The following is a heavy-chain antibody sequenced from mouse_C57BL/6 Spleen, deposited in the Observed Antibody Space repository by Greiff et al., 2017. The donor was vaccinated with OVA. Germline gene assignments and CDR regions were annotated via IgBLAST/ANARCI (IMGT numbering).Heavy chain of an antibody. V-gene: IGHV5-16*01. CDR1: GFTFSDYY. Sequence: VQLKESEGGLVQPGSSMKLSCTASGFTFSDYYMAWVRQVPEKGLEWVANINYDGSSTYYLDSLKSRFIISRDNAKNILYLQMSSLKSEDTATYYCAREGFNWDGGSYYFDYWGQGTTLTVSS. D-gene: IGHD4-1*01. J-gene: IGHJ2*01. CDR3: AREGFNWDGGSYYFDY. CDR2: INYDGSST.